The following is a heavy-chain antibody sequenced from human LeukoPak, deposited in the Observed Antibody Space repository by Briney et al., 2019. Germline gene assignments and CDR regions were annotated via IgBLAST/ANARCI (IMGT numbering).Heavy chain of an antibody. Sequence: SETLSLTCTVSGGSISSSSYYWGWIRQPPGKGLEWIGSTYYSGSTYYNPSLKSRVTISVDTSKNQFSLKLSSVTAADTAVYYCARGYYYDSSGFGYYYYYGMDVWGQGTTVTVSS. D-gene: IGHD3-22*01. J-gene: IGHJ6*02. CDR2: TYYSGST. CDR3: ARGYYYDSSGFGYYYYYGMDV. V-gene: IGHV4-39*01. CDR1: GGSISSSSYY.